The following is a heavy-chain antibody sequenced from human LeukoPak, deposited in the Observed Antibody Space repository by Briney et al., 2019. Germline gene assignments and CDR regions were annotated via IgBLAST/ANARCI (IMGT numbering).Heavy chain of an antibody. CDR3: ARGYSSSYGLDY. D-gene: IGHD6-13*01. V-gene: IGHV4-61*09. Sequence: PSETLSLTCTVSGGSFSSGSYYWSWIRQPAGKGLEWIGHIYTSGSTNYNPSLKSRVTISVDTSKNQFSLKLSSVTAADTAVYYCARGYSSSYGLDYWGQGTLATVSS. CDR2: IYTSGST. J-gene: IGHJ4*02. CDR1: GGSFSSGSYY.